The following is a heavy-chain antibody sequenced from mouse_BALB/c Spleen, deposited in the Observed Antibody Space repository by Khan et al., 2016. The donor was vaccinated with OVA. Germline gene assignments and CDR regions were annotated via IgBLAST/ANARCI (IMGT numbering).Heavy chain of an antibody. J-gene: IGHJ3*01. D-gene: IGHD2-1*01. CDR1: GFNIKDTY. CDR2: IDPANGDT. CDR3: ETLYGSPFTY. V-gene: IGHV14-3*02. Sequence: EVQLQQSGTELIKPGASVKLSCTASGFNIKDTYIHWVKERPEQGPEWIGRIDPANGDTKYDPKFQGKATITADTSSNTAYLQLSSLTSEDTAVYYCETLYGSPFTYWGQGTLVTVSA.